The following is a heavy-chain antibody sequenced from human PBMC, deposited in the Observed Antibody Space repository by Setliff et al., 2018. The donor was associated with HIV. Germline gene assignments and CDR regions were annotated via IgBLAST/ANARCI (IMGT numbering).Heavy chain of an antibody. CDR3: ARGILFFYYMDI. D-gene: IGHD2-21*01. CDR2: VLSSGSA. J-gene: IGHJ6*03. Sequence: SETLSLTCTVSGASMSSYFWSWVRQTPGKGLEWIGYVLSSGSATYNPSLKSRVAMSVDTSKNQFSLSLASPTAADTAVYYCARGILFFYYMDIWGRGTTITVSS. V-gene: IGHV4-59*08. CDR1: GASMSSYF.